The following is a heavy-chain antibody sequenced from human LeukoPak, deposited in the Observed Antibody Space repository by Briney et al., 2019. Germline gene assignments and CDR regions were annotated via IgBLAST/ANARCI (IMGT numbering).Heavy chain of an antibody. CDR1: GFTVSSNY. CDR2: IYSGGST. D-gene: IGHD5-18*01. Sequence: PGGSLRLSCAASGFTVSSNYMSWVRQAPGKGLEWVSVIYSGGSTYYADSVKGRFTISRDNSKNTLYLQMNSLRAEDTAVYYCARDSRGYSYGYPFDYWGQGTLVTVSS. V-gene: IGHV3-53*01. J-gene: IGHJ4*02. CDR3: ARDSRGYSYGYPFDY.